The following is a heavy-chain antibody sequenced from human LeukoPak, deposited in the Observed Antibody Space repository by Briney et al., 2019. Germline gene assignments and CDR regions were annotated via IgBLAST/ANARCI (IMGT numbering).Heavy chain of an antibody. Sequence: GESLQISCKVSGYSFPSYWITWVRQVPGKGLEWMGRIAPSDSYTNYNPSFGGHVTMSVEKSISTAYLQWSSLKASDTAMYYCARRGPRYCSGGSCYFWFDPWGQGTLVTVSS. J-gene: IGHJ5*02. CDR3: ARRGPRYCSGGSCYFWFDP. CDR1: GYSFPSYW. V-gene: IGHV5-10-1*01. CDR2: IAPSDSYT. D-gene: IGHD2-15*01.